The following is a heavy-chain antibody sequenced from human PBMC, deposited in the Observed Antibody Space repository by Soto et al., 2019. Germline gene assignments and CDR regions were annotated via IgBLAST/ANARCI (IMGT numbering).Heavy chain of an antibody. Sequence: GGSLRLSCAASGFTFSSYSMNWVRQAPGKGLEWVSSISSSSSYIYYADSGKGRFTISRDNAKNSLYLQMNSLRAEDTAVYYCARDGYSSGWYGNFDYWGQGTLVTVSS. CDR2: ISSSSSYI. D-gene: IGHD6-19*01. CDR3: ARDGYSSGWYGNFDY. J-gene: IGHJ4*02. V-gene: IGHV3-21*01. CDR1: GFTFSSYS.